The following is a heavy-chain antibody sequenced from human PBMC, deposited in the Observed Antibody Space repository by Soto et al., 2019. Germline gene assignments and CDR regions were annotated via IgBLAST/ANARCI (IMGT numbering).Heavy chain of an antibody. CDR1: GGSFSGYY. CDR3: ATPGGNSGSCYYYYGMDV. J-gene: IGHJ6*02. V-gene: IGHV4-34*01. Sequence: QVQLQQWGAGLLKPSETLSLTCAVYGGSFSGYYWSWIRQPPGKGLEWIGEINHRGSTNYNPSLKSRVTISVDTSKNQFSLKLSSVTAAVTAVYYCATPGGNSGSCYYYYGMDVWGQGTTVTVSS. D-gene: IGHD5-12*01. CDR2: INHRGST.